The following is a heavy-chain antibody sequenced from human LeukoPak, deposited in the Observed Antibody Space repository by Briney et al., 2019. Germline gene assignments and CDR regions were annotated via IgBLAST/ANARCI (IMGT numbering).Heavy chain of an antibody. CDR3: TRGSKYYNLYPRVMDV. CDR2: TYYRSKWYN. CDR1: GDSVSSNTAA. V-gene: IGHV6-1*01. Sequence: SQTLSLTCALSGDSVSSNTAAWYWIRQSPSRGLEWLGRTYYRSKWYNDYALSVKSRVTINPDTSRNQFSLQLNSVTPEDTAVYYCTRGSKYYNLYPRVMDVWGKGTTVTVSS. D-gene: IGHD1-1*01. J-gene: IGHJ6*03.